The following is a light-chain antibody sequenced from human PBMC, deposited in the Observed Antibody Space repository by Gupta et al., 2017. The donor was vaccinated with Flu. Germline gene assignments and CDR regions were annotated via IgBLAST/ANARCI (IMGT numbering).Light chain of an antibody. V-gene: IGKV1-33*01. CDR1: QDIATY. CDR3: QQYDKLPST. J-gene: IGKJ5*01. Sequence: PSSLSAAVGDRVTITCQASQDIATYLNWFQQKPGKAPKLLIYDASNLETGVPSRFSGGGSGTDFTFTIRSLQPEDVATYYCQQYDKLPSTFGQGTRLDMK. CDR2: DAS.